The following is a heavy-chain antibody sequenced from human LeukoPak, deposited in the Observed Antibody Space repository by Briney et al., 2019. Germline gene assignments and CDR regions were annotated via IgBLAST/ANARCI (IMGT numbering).Heavy chain of an antibody. V-gene: IGHV3-48*03. CDR2: ISSSGSTI. D-gene: IGHD5-12*01. J-gene: IGHJ4*02. Sequence: EGSLRLSCAASGFTFSNFEFNWVRQAPGKGLEWLSYISSSGSTISYADSVRGRFTFSRDNAKNSVFLLMNNLRAEDTAVYYCARGRYSGYDNWGQGTLVTVSS. CDR1: GFTFSNFE. CDR3: ARGRYSGYDN.